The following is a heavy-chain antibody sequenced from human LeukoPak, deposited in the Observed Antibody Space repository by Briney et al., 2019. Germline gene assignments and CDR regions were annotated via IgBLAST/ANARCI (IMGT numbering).Heavy chain of an antibody. CDR3: ARDCDPYYYDSSGFH. J-gene: IGHJ4*02. D-gene: IGHD3-22*01. V-gene: IGHV3-48*01. Sequence: GGSLRLSCAASGFTFSSYSMNWVRQAPGEGLEWVSYISSSSSTIYYADSVKGRFTISRDNAKNSLYLQMNSLRAEDTAVYYCARDCDPYYYDSSGFHWGQGTLVTVSS. CDR2: ISSSSSTI. CDR1: GFTFSSYS.